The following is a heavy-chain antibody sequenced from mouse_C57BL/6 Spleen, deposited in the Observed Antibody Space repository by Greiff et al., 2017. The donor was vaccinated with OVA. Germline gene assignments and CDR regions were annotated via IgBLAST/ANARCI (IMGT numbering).Heavy chain of an antibody. Sequence: QVQLQQPGAELVRPGSSVKLSCKASGYTFTSYWMHWVKQRPIQGLEWIGNIDPSDSETHYNQKFKDKATLTVDKSSSTAYMQLSSLTSEASAVYYCARNGYGIHFDYWGQGTTLTVSS. D-gene: IGHD1-1*01. CDR3: ARNGYGIHFDY. J-gene: IGHJ2*01. CDR1: GYTFTSYW. V-gene: IGHV1-52*01. CDR2: IDPSDSET.